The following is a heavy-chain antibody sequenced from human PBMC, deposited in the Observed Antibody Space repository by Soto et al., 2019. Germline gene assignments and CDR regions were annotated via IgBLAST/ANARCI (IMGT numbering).Heavy chain of an antibody. CDR1: GGTFSSYT. CDR2: IIPILGIA. CDR3: ARARIAVASDAFDI. J-gene: IGHJ3*02. V-gene: IGHV1-69*02. Sequence: ASLKVSCKASGGTFSSYTISWVRQAPGQGLEWMGRIIPILGIANYAQKFQGRVTITADKSTSTAYMELSSLRSEDTAVYYCARARIAVASDAFDIWGQGTMVTVSS. D-gene: IGHD6-19*01.